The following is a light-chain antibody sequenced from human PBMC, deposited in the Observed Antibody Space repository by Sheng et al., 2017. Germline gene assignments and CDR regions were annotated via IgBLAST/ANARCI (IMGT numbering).Light chain of an antibody. Sequence: EIVLTQSPDFQSVTPKEKVTITCRASQSVDSRLHWYQQKPNQSPKLLIKSASQSLSGVPSRFSGSGFGTEFTLTINSLEPEDAATYFCHQSSSLPITFGQGTRL. CDR2: SAS. CDR1: QSVDSR. CDR3: HQSSSLPIT. V-gene: IGKV6-21*01. J-gene: IGKJ5*01.